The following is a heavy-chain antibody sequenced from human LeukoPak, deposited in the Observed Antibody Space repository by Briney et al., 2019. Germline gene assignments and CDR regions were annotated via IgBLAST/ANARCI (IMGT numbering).Heavy chain of an antibody. CDR2: ISYDGSNT. J-gene: IGHJ6*03. Sequence: PGGSLRLSCAAPGFTFTNYCIHWVRHAPGKGPEWVAVISYDGSNTYYADSVKGRFTISRDNSKNTVYLQMNSLRPEDTAVYYCARDPTMVRGTMDVWGKGTTVTVSS. D-gene: IGHD3-10*01. CDR1: GFTFTNYC. V-gene: IGHV3-30*04. CDR3: ARDPTMVRGTMDV.